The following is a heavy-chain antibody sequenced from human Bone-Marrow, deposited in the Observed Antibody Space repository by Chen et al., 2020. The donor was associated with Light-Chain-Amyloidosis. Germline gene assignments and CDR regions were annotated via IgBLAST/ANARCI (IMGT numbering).Heavy chain of an antibody. Sequence: SLRLSCATSGFNFSSFGMSWVRQAPGKGLEWVSTVSGSTVSTYYAGAVKGRFIISRDNPKSTLYLQMNSLRAGDTAVYFCTRKGGYFDFWGQGSLVTVSS. CDR3: TRKGGYFDF. CDR2: VSGSTVST. V-gene: IGHV3-23*01. CDR1: GFNFSSFG. J-gene: IGHJ4*02. D-gene: IGHD3-10*01.